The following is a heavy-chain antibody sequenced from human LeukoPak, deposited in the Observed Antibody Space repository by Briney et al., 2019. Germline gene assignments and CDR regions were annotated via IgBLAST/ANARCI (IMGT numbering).Heavy chain of an antibody. CDR3: ARALYSSGWYPLWFDY. CDR1: GFTFSTYS. D-gene: IGHD6-19*01. J-gene: IGHJ4*02. Sequence: PGGSLRLSCAASGFTFSTYSMNWVRQAPGKGLEWVSGITGRGESIYYAGSVKGRFTISRDNSKNTLYLQMNSLRAEDTAVYYCARALYSSGWYPLWFDYWGQGTLVTVSS. V-gene: IGHV3-23*01. CDR2: ITGRGESI.